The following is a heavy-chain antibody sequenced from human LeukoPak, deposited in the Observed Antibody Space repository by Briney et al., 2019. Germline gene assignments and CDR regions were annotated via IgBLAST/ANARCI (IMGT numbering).Heavy chain of an antibody. D-gene: IGHD3-22*01. CDR2: MNPNSGNT. Sequence: ASVKVSCKASGYTFTSYDINWVRQATGQGLEWMGWMNPNSGNTGYAQEFQGRVTMTRNTSISTAYMELSSLRSEDTAVYYCARGPITMIVVVKGYYFDYWGQGTLVTVSS. CDR1: GYTFTSYD. J-gene: IGHJ4*02. V-gene: IGHV1-8*01. CDR3: ARGPITMIVVVKGYYFDY.